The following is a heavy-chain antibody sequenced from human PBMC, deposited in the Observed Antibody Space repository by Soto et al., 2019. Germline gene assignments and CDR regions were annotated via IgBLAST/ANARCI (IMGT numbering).Heavy chain of an antibody. CDR3: ARDADILTGYYTSGWFDP. CDR2: ISAYSSNT. D-gene: IGHD3-9*01. CDR1: GYTFTSYG. Sequence: ASVKVSCKASGYTFTSYGISWVRQAPGQGLEWMGWISAYSSNTNYTQKLQGRLTMTTDTSTSTAYMELRSLRSDDTAVNYCARDADILTGYYTSGWFDPWGQGTLVTVSS. J-gene: IGHJ5*02. V-gene: IGHV1-18*01.